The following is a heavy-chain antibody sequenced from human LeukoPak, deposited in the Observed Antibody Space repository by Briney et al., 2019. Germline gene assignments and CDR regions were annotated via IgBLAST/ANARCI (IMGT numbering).Heavy chain of an antibody. CDR2: ISSTSSTI. CDR3: ARAAPYYYDSSGYSAFDS. J-gene: IGHJ3*02. Sequence: PGGSLRLSCAASGFXFRSYSMHWVRQAPGKGLEWGSYISSTSSTIYYADSVKGRFTISRDNAKNSLYLQMNSLRDEDTAVYYCARAAPYYYDSSGYSAFDSWGQGTMVTVSA. D-gene: IGHD3-22*01. V-gene: IGHV3-48*02. CDR1: GFXFRSYS.